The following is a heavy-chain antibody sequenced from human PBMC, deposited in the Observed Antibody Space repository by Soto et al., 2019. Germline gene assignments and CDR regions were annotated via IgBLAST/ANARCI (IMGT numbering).Heavy chain of an antibody. CDR2: IYYSGST. J-gene: IGHJ4*02. D-gene: IGHD3-22*01. V-gene: IGHV4-59*01. CDR3: ARGDDSSGYYFDY. Sequence: XTLSLPCTVSGGPLSSYYWGWIRQPQGKGLEWIGYIYYSGSTNCNPSLKSRVTISVDTSKNQFSLKLRSVTAADTDVYYCARGDDSSGYYFDYWGQGTLVTVSS. CDR1: GGPLSSYY.